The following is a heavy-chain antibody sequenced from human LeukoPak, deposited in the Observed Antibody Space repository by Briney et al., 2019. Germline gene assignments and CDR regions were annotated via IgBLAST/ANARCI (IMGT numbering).Heavy chain of an antibody. Sequence: GGSLRLSCAASGFTFSSYSMNWVRQAPGKGLEWVSYISSSGSTIYYADSVRGRFTGSRDNAKNSLYLQMNTLRAEDTAVYYCARAGDCSGGSCYLHDAFNIWGQGTLVTVSS. J-gene: IGHJ3*02. V-gene: IGHV3-48*01. CDR1: GFTFSSYS. CDR3: ARAGDCSGGSCYLHDAFNI. CDR2: ISSSGSTI. D-gene: IGHD2-15*01.